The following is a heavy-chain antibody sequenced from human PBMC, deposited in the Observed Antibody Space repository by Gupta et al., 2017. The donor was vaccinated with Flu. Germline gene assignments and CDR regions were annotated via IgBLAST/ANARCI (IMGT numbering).Heavy chain of an antibody. J-gene: IGHJ3*02. CDR3: AKGFSSGFKYDAFEI. CDR2: INNDAGST. D-gene: IGHD3-22*01. V-gene: IGHV3-23*01. CDR1: GFTFSSYV. Sequence: GGSLKLSCAASGFTFSSYVIGWVRQTPGKGLEWVSTINNDAGSTFYADSMKGRFTISRDNSKNTLYLQMNSLRGEDTAIYYCAKGFSSGFKYDAFEIWGQGTMVSVSS.